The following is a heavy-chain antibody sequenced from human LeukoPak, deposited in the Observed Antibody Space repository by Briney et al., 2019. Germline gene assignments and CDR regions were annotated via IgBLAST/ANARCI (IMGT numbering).Heavy chain of an antibody. CDR1: GFTFSTYA. CDR2: ISYDGSNK. J-gene: IGHJ3*02. D-gene: IGHD3-9*01. V-gene: IGHV3-30-3*01. CDR3: ARDVYDIPQWSAFDI. Sequence: GGSLRLSCAASGFTFSTYAMHWVRQAPGKGLEWVAVISYDGSNKYYADSVKGRFTISRDSSKNTLYLQMNSLRAEDTAVYYCARDVYDIPQWSAFDIWGQGTMVTVSS.